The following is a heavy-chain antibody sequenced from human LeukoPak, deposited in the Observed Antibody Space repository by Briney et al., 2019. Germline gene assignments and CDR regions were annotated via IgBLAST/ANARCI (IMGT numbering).Heavy chain of an antibody. CDR1: GGTFSSYA. Sequence: SVKVSCKASGGTFSSYAISWVRQAPGQGLEWMGGIIPIFGTANYAQKFQGRVTITADESTSTAYMELSSLRSEDTAVYYCARDKIAAAGTTDDGMDYWGQGILVTVSS. J-gene: IGHJ4*02. D-gene: IGHD6-13*01. CDR3: ARDKIAAAGTTDDGMDY. CDR2: IIPIFGTA. V-gene: IGHV1-69*13.